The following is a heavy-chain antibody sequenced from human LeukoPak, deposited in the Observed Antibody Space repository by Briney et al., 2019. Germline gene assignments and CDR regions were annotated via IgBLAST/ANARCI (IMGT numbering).Heavy chain of an antibody. D-gene: IGHD2-2*01. CDR1: GFTHSNYD. V-gene: IGHV3-21*01. J-gene: IGHJ5*02. Sequence: GGGLRLSCAASGFTHSNYDLNWVRQAAGKGREWVSSIRTSSRYIYDKDSVKGRFTISRYDAKNSLYLEMNSLRAEDTAVYYCARADCSSSTCYLRRSWFDPWGQGTLVTVSS. CDR2: IRTSSRYI. CDR3: ARADCSSSTCYLRRSWFDP.